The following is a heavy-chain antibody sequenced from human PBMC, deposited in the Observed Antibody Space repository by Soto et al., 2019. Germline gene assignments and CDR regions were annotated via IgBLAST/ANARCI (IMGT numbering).Heavy chain of an antibody. CDR2: ISYDGSNK. V-gene: IGHV3-30-3*01. J-gene: IGHJ6*03. Sequence: PGGSLRLSCAASGFAFSSYAMHWVRQAPGKGLEWVAVISYDGSNKYYADSVKGRFTISRDNSKNTLYLQMNSLRAEDTAVYYCARADYGELYYYYYMDVWGKGTTVTVSS. CDR3: ARADYGELYYYYYMDV. CDR1: GFAFSSYA. D-gene: IGHD4-17*01.